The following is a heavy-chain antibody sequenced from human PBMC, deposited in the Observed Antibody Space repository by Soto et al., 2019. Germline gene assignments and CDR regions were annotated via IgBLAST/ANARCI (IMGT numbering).Heavy chain of an antibody. CDR3: AKDPATYYYDTGGYYAFDY. V-gene: IGHV3-23*01. Sequence: GGSLRLSCAASGFTFSSYAMSWVRQAPGKGLEWASAISGRGGSTYYADSVKGRFTISRDNSKNTLYLQMNSLRAEDTAVYYCAKDPATYYYDTGGYYAFDYWGQGTLVTVSS. J-gene: IGHJ4*02. D-gene: IGHD3-22*01. CDR2: ISGRGGST. CDR1: GFTFSSYA.